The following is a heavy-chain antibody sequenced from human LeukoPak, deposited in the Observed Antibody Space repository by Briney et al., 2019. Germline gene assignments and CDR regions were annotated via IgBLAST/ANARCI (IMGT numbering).Heavy chain of an antibody. V-gene: IGHV1-69*04. CDR3: ARAMSYCSGGSCYIDYYYYGMDV. CDR2: IIPILGIA. D-gene: IGHD2-15*01. J-gene: IGHJ6*02. CDR1: GGTFSSYA. Sequence: ASVKVSCKASGGTFSSYAISWVRQAPGQGLEWMGRIIPILGIANYAQKFQGRVTITADKSTSTAYMELSSLRSEDTAVYYCARAMSYCSGGSCYIDYYYYGMDVWGQGTTVTVSS.